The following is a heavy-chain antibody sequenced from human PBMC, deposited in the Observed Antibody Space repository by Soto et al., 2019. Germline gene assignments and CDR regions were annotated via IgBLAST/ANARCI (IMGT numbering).Heavy chain of an antibody. V-gene: IGHV1-69*12. CDR3: ARVVLCGGDCYPKRQETYYYYYYGMDV. CDR2: IIPIFGTA. Sequence: QVQLVQSGAEVKKPGSSVKVSCKASGGTFSSYAISWVRQAPGQGLEWMGGIIPIFGTANYAQKFQGRVTIAADESTSTAYMELSSLRSEDTAVYYCARVVLCGGDCYPKRQETYYYYYYGMDVWGQGTTVTVSS. CDR1: GGTFSSYA. D-gene: IGHD2-21*02. J-gene: IGHJ6*02.